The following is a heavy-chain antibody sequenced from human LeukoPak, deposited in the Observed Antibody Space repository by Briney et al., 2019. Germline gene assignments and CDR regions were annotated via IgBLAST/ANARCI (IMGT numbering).Heavy chain of an antibody. CDR2: IYSSGTT. J-gene: IGHJ4*02. CDR1: GFTVSSNY. Sequence: GGSLRLSRAASGFTVSSNYMSWVRQAPGKGLEWVSVIYSSGTTYYADSVKGRFTISRDNSKNTLYLQMNSLRAEDTAVYYCARDQQSGWSDYWGQGTLVTVSS. D-gene: IGHD6-19*01. V-gene: IGHV3-53*01. CDR3: ARDQQSGWSDY.